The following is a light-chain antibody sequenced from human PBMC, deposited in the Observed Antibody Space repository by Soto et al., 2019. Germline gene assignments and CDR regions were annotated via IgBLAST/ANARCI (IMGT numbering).Light chain of an antibody. Sequence: EIVLTESPGTPPLSPGVRATLSCRASQSVSSSFFAGYQQKPGQAPRLPMYGASSRATGIPDRFSGSGSGPDFTLTISRLETEDSAVYYCQQYDNSPWTFGQGTKVEIK. CDR3: QQYDNSPWT. V-gene: IGKV3-20*01. CDR1: QSVSSSF. CDR2: GAS. J-gene: IGKJ1*01.